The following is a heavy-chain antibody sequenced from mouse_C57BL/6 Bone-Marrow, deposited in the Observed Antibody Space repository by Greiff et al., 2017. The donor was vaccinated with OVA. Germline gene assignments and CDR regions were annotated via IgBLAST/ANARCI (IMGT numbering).Heavy chain of an antibody. CDR3: AREGGNYFFAY. Sequence: QVQLQQSGAELARPGASVKLSCKASGYTFTSYGISWVKQRTGQGLEWIGEIYPRSGNTYYNEKFKGKATLTADKSSSTAYMELRSLTSEDSAVYFCAREGGNYFFAYWGQGTLVTVSA. CDR2: IYPRSGNT. V-gene: IGHV1-81*01. CDR1: GYTFTSYG. D-gene: IGHD2-1*01. J-gene: IGHJ3*01.